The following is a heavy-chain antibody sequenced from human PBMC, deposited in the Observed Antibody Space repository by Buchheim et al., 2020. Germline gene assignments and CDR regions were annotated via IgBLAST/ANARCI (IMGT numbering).Heavy chain of an antibody. V-gene: IGHV3-11*06. CDR3: ASGDYQRYFDH. J-gene: IGHJ4*02. Sequence: QERLVESGGDLVKPGGSLRLSCVASGFTFSDYYMSWIRQTPGKGLEWVSYISGASSYIEYADSVKGRFTISRDNAKNSLYLQMNSLRAEDTAVYFCASGDYQRYFDHWGQGTL. CDR2: ISGASSYI. CDR1: GFTFSDYY. D-gene: IGHD4-11*01.